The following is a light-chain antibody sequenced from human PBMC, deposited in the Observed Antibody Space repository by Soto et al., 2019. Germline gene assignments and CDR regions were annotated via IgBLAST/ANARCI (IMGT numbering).Light chain of an antibody. V-gene: IGKV3-15*01. J-gene: IGKJ2*01. Sequence: EIVMTQSPATLSVSPGERATLSCRASQSVSSNLAWYQHKPGQAPRLLIYSASTRATGIPARFSGSGSGTAFTLTISSLQSEDSAVYYCQQYNDWPLYTFGQGTKLEIK. CDR3: QQYNDWPLYT. CDR2: SAS. CDR1: QSVSSN.